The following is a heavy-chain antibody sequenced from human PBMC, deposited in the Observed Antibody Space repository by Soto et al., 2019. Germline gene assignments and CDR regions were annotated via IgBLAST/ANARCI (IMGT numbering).Heavy chain of an antibody. J-gene: IGHJ5*02. V-gene: IGHV3-23*01. CDR2: ASARNTNT. CDR3: AKDVTSHGPRGYSSSWYGWFDP. D-gene: IGHD6-13*01. CDR1: GFTFSSHV. Sequence: EVQLLESGGGLVQPGGSLRLSCAASGFTFSSHVMSWVRQALGRGLEWVAAASARNTNTYYADSVKGRFTISRDNSKSTVYLQLDSLRVEDTAVYHCAKDVTSHGPRGYSSSWYGWFDPWGQGTLVVVSS.